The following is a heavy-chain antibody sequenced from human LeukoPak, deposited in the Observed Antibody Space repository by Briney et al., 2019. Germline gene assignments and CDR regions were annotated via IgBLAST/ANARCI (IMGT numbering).Heavy chain of an antibody. CDR3: ARDNYDSSGYYLD. CDR1: GFTFSSYG. J-gene: IGHJ4*02. D-gene: IGHD3-22*01. Sequence: PGRSLRLSCAASGFTFSSYGMHWVRQAPGKGLEWVAVISYDGSNKYYADSVKGRFTISRDNSKNTLYLQVNSLRAEDTAVYYCARDNYDSSGYYLDWGQGTLVTVSS. V-gene: IGHV3-30*03. CDR2: ISYDGSNK.